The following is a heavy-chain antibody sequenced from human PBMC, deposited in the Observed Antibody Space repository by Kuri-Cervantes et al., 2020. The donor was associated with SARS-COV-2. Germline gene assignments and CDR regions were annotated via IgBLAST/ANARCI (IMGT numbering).Heavy chain of an antibody. CDR2: VKTNSGNT. CDR3: ARSVYYDSSGYYEGMDY. Sequence: ASVKVSCKAPETTFPNYDINWVRQATGQGLGWMGMVKTNSGNTLYAQIFQGRVTMTRDTSISTAYMELSSLRSEDTAVYYCARSVYYDSSGYYEGMDYWGQGTLVTVSS. D-gene: IGHD3-22*01. J-gene: IGHJ4*02. CDR1: ETTFPNYD. V-gene: IGHV1-8*01.